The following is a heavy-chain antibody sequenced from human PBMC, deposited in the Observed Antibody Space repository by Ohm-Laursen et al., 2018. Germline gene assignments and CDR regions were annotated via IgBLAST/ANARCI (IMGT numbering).Heavy chain of an antibody. CDR3: AREVAVEFDY. Sequence: SDTLSLTCTVSGDSISSYYWSWIRQPAGKGLEWIGRIYTSGSTNYNPSLKSRLTMSVDTSKNQFSLNLSSVTAADSAVYYCAREVAVEFDYWGQGTLVTVSS. CDR2: IYTSGST. J-gene: IGHJ4*02. V-gene: IGHV4-4*07. D-gene: IGHD6-19*01. CDR1: GDSISSYY.